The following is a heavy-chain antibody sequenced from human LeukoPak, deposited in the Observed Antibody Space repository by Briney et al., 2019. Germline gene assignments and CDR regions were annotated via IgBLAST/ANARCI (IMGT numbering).Heavy chain of an antibody. CDR2: IYHSGST. CDR3: ARVDSSGWLPNWFDP. CDR1: GGSISSGGYY. D-gene: IGHD6-19*01. V-gene: IGHV4-30-2*01. Sequence: SQTLSLTCTVSGGSISSGGYYWNWIRQPPGKGLEWIGYIYHSGSTYYNPSLKSRVTISVDTSKNQFSLKLSSVTAADTAVYYCARVDSSGWLPNWFDPWGQGTLVTVSS. J-gene: IGHJ5*02.